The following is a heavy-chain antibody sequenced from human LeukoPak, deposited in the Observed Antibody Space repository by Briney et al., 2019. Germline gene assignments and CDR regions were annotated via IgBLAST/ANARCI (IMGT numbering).Heavy chain of an antibody. CDR3: LAGYCYYYMDV. J-gene: IGHJ6*03. D-gene: IGHD3-10*01. CDR2: INTHGSST. Sequence: GGSLRLSCAASGFAFSNYWLHWVRQAPGKGLEWVARINTHGSSTSYADSVKGRFTISRDNAKNTLYLQMTSLSAEDTAVYYALAGYCYYYMDVWGKGTTVTVSS. CDR1: GFAFSNYW. V-gene: IGHV3-74*01.